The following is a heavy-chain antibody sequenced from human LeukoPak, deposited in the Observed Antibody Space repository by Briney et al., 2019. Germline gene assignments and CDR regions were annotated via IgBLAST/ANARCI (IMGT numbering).Heavy chain of an antibody. CDR3: AREQVAGIEYFDY. Sequence: GSVKVSCKASGYTFTGYYMHWVRQVPGQGLEWMGWINPNSGGTNYAQKFQGRVTMTRDTSISTAYMELSRLRSDDTAVYYCAREQVAGIEYFDYWGQGTLVTVSS. J-gene: IGHJ4*02. CDR2: INPNSGGT. D-gene: IGHD6-19*01. CDR1: GYTFTGYY. V-gene: IGHV1-2*02.